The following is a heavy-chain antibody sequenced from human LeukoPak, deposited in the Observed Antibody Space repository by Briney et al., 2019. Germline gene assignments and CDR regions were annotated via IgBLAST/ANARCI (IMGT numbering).Heavy chain of an antibody. D-gene: IGHD5-24*01. V-gene: IGHV3-23*01. Sequence: GGSLRLSCAASGFNFITAAMTWVRQAPGKGLEWVSLIGSSGGSTYYADSVKGRFTISRDNFNHTLSLQMNSLRVEDTAIYYCVKDIQLSTWGLGTMVTVSS. J-gene: IGHJ3*01. CDR3: VKDIQLST. CDR2: IGSSGGST. CDR1: GFNFITAA.